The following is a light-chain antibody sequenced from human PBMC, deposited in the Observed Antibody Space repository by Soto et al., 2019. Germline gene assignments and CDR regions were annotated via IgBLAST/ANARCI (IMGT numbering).Light chain of an antibody. V-gene: IGKV1-5*01. J-gene: IGKJ5*01. CDR1: QSISNW. CDR2: DAS. CDR3: QQSYSTPVT. Sequence: DIQMTQSHSTLSASVGDRVTITCRASQSISNWLAWYQQKPGKAPKLLIYDASSLESGVPSRFSGSGSGTEFTLTISSLQPEDFATYYCQQSYSTPVTFGQGTRLEI.